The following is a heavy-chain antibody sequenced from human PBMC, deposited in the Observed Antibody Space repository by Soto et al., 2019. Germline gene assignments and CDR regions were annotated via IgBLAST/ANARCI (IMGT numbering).Heavy chain of an antibody. CDR1: GFTFSSYA. CDR3: AKNSAATIRVGFDY. CDR2: IIGSGVTA. V-gene: IGHV3-23*01. Sequence: EVQLLESGGGLVQPGGSLKLSCAASGFTFSSYAMNWVRQAPGKGLEWVSTIIGSGVTAYYADSVKGRFTISRDNSKNTLYLHMNSLRAEDTAVYFCAKNSAATIRVGFDYWGQGTLVTVSS. J-gene: IGHJ4*02. D-gene: IGHD5-12*01.